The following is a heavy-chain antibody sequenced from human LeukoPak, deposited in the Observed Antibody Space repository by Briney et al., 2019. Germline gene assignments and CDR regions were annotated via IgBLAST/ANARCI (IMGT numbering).Heavy chain of an antibody. CDR1: GGSISSYY. CDR3: ARAQYDILTGYGSYYFDY. V-gene: IGHV4-59*01. CDR2: IYYSGST. Sequence: SETLSLTCTVSGGSISSYYWSWIRQAPGKGLEWIGYIYYSGSTNYNPSLKSRVTISVDTSKNQFSLKLSSVTAADTAVYYCARAQYDILTGYGSYYFDYWGQGTLVTVSS. J-gene: IGHJ4*02. D-gene: IGHD3-9*01.